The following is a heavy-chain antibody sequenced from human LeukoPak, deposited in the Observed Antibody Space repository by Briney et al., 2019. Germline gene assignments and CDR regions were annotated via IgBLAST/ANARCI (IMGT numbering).Heavy chain of an antibody. D-gene: IGHD1-26*01. V-gene: IGHV3-74*01. CDR3: TTPYLKWELLPPRYYYYMDV. J-gene: IGHJ6*03. CDR1: GFTFNCFR. Sequence: GGSLRLSCSASGFTFNCFRMLWVAQAPGKGLVWVSRLKTDGSNTRYADSVKGRFTISRDNAKNTLYLQMNCLRAEDTAVYYCTTPYLKWELLPPRYYYYMDVWGKGTTVTISS. CDR2: LKTDGSNT.